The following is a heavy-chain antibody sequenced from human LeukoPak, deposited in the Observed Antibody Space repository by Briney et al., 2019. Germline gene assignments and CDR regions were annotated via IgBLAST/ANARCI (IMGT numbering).Heavy chain of an antibody. CDR2: INPNSGGT. CDR1: GYTFTSYG. CDR3: ARDASIAAAYGMDV. J-gene: IGHJ6*02. V-gene: IGHV1-2*04. Sequence: ASVKVSCKASGYTFTSYGISWVRQAPGQGLEWMGWINPNSGGTNYAQKFQGWVTMTRDTSISTAYMEPSRLRSDDTAVYYCARDASIAAAYGMDVWGQGTTVTVSS. D-gene: IGHD6-13*01.